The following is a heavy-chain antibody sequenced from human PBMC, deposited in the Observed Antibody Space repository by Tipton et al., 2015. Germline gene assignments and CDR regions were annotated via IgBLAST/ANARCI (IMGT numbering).Heavy chain of an antibody. Sequence: TLSLTCTVSGGSISHYYWSWIRQPPGKGLEWIGHIYDSGITNHNPSLKSRVTISIDTSKNLFSLKLSSVTAADTAVYYCAREVWYYDSSGYDYWGQGTLVTVSS. CDR3: AREVWYYDSSGYDY. J-gene: IGHJ4*02. D-gene: IGHD3-22*01. V-gene: IGHV4-59*01. CDR2: IYDSGIT. CDR1: GGSISHYY.